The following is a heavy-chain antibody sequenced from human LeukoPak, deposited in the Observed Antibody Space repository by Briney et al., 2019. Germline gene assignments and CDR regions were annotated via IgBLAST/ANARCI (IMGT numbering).Heavy chain of an antibody. V-gene: IGHV1-69*13. Sequence: ASVKVSCKASGGTFSSYAVSWVRQAPGQGLEWMGGIIPIFGTANYAQKFQGRVTITADESTSTAYMELSSLRSDDTAVYYCAGQLQEGFDYWGQGTLVTVSS. D-gene: IGHD2-2*01. CDR3: AGQLQEGFDY. CDR1: GGTFSSYA. CDR2: IIPIFGTA. J-gene: IGHJ4*02.